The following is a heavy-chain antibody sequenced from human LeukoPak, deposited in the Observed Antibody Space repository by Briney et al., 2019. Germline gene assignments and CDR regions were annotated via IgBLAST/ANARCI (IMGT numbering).Heavy chain of an antibody. CDR3: AKEFNRGLPDY. D-gene: IGHD2-21*01. J-gene: IGHJ4*02. V-gene: IGHV3-30*18. Sequence: GGSLRLSCAASGFTFSSYGMHWVRQAPGKGLEWVAVISYDGSNEYYADSVKGRFTISRDNSKNTLYLQMSSLRAEDTAVYYCAKEFNRGLPDYWGQGTLVTVPS. CDR2: ISYDGSNE. CDR1: GFTFSSYG.